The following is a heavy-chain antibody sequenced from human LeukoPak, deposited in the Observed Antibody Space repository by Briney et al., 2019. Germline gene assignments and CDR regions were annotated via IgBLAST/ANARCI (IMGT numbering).Heavy chain of an antibody. CDR2: IIPILGIA. Sequence: SVKVSCKASGGTFSSYAISWVRQAPGQGLEWMGRIIPILGIANYAQKFQGRVTITADKSTSTAYMELSSLRSEDTAVYYCARETPSAAGYYYYYGMDVWGQGTTVTVSS. CDR3: ARETPSAAGYYYYYGMDV. D-gene: IGHD6-19*01. CDR1: GGTFSSYA. J-gene: IGHJ6*02. V-gene: IGHV1-69*04.